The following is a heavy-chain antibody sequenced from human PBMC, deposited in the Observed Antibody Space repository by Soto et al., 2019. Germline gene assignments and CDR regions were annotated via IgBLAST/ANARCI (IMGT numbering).Heavy chain of an antibody. V-gene: IGHV1-69*02. D-gene: IGHD2-21*01. J-gene: IGHJ6*03. CDR3: AKSLLFVDHAYMDV. CDR2: IIPIQGRA. CDR1: GGSFISYT. Sequence: QVQLVQSGAEVKKPGSSVKVSCEASGGSFISYTFTWVRQAPGQGLEWMGRIIPIQGRANYASKLQDRVTITADRSTKTVYMELRSLRPEDTAVYYCAKSLLFVDHAYMDVWGKGTTVTVSS.